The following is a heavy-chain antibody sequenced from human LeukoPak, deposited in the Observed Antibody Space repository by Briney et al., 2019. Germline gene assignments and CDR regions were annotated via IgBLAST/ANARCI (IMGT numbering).Heavy chain of an antibody. J-gene: IGHJ6*03. CDR2: MNPGSGDT. V-gene: IGHV1-8*02. CDR3: ARSRRGYYMDV. Sequence: ASVKVSCKASGYTFSNFDVNWVRQAPGQGLEWMAWMNPGSGDTGYEGKFQARLTMSSNTSITPASMELSSLTSEDTAVYYCARSRRGYYMDVWGKGTTVIVSS. CDR1: GYTFSNFD.